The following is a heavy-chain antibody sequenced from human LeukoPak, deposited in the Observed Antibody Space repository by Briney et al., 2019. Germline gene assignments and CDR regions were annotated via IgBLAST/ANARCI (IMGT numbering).Heavy chain of an antibody. J-gene: IGHJ6*03. CDR1: GGTFSSYA. Sequence: SVKVSCKASGGTFSSYAISWVRQAPGQELEWMGGIIPIFGTANYAQKFQGRVTITTDESTSTAYMELSSLRSEDTAVYYCASVATNPFYYYYYYMDVWGKGTTVTVSS. D-gene: IGHD5-12*01. CDR2: IIPIFGTA. V-gene: IGHV1-69*05. CDR3: ASVATNPFYYYYYYMDV.